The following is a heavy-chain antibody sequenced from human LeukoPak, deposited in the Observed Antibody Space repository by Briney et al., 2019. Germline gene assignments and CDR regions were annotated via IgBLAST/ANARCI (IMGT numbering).Heavy chain of an antibody. D-gene: IGHD1-26*01. Sequence: SETLSLTCTVSGGSISSSSYYWGWIRQPPGKGLEWIGSIYYSGSTYYNPSLKSRVTISVDTSKNQFSLKLSSVTAADTAVYYCARLRWELLTWGQGTLVTVSS. CDR3: ARLRWELLT. J-gene: IGHJ5*02. CDR1: GGSISSSSYY. V-gene: IGHV4-39*01. CDR2: IYYSGST.